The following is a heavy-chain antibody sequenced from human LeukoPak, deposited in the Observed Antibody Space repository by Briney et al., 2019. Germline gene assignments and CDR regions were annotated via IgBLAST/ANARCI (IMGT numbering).Heavy chain of an antibody. CDR3: ARHGFGDYVSWRWNFDY. CDR1: GGSISSYY. V-gene: IGHV4-59*08. D-gene: IGHD4-17*01. CDR2: IYYSGST. J-gene: IGHJ4*02. Sequence: SETLSLTCTVSGGSISSYYWSWIRQPPGKGLEWIGYIYYSGSTNYNPSLKSRVTISVDTSKNQFSLKLSSVTAADTAVYYCARHGFGDYVSWRWNFDYWGQGTLVTVSS.